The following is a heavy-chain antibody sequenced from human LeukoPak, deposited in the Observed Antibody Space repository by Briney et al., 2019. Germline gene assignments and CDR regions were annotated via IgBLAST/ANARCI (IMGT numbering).Heavy chain of an antibody. J-gene: IGHJ6*03. CDR1: GFTVSSNY. Sequence: PGGSLRLSCAASGFTVSSNYMSWVRQAPGKGLEWVSVIYSGGSTYYADSVKGRFTISRDNSKNTLYLQMNSLRAEDTAVYYCASTRGSDTAMVIYYYYMDVWGKGTTITISS. V-gene: IGHV3-66*01. CDR3: ASTRGSDTAMVIYYYYMDV. CDR2: IYSGGST. D-gene: IGHD5-18*01.